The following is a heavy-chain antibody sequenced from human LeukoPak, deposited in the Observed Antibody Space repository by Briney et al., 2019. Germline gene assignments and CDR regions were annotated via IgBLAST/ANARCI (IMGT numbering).Heavy chain of an antibody. CDR2: ISGSGGTT. J-gene: IGHJ4*02. V-gene: IGHV3-23*01. Sequence: GGSLRLSCAASGFTFNRYGMSWVRQAPGKGLEWVPAISGSGGTTYYADSVKGRFTISRDNSKNTLYLQINSLRDEDTVVYYCAKDHLPGIVVADRDYWGQGTLVTVSS. CDR3: AKDHLPGIVVADRDY. D-gene: IGHD6-19*01. CDR1: GFTFNRYG.